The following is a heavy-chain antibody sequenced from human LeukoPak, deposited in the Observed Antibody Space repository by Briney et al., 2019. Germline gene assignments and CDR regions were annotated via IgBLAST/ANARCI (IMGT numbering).Heavy chain of an antibody. CDR2: INPNSGGT. CDR1: GYTFTGYY. CDR3: ARGRGYYGSGSSAYYYGMDV. D-gene: IGHD3-10*01. J-gene: IGHJ6*02. Sequence: ASVTVSCTASGYTFTGYYMHWVRQAPGQGLEWMGRINPNSGGTNYAQKFQGRVTMTRDTSISTAYMELSRLRSDDTAVYYCARGRGYYGSGSSAYYYGMDVWGQGTTVTVSS. V-gene: IGHV1-2*06.